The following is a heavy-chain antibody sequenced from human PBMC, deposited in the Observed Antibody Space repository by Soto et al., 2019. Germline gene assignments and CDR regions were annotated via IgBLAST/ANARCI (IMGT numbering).Heavy chain of an antibody. CDR3: ARKSDDSGWYYFDY. CDR2: INPSGGST. CDR1: GGTFSSYA. Sequence: ASVKVSCKASGGTFSSYAISWVRQAPGQGLEWMGIINPSGGSTSYAQKFQGRVTMTRDTSTSTVYMELNSVTAADTAVYYCARKSDDSGWYYFDYWGQGTLVTVSS. V-gene: IGHV1-46*01. J-gene: IGHJ4*02. D-gene: IGHD6-19*01.